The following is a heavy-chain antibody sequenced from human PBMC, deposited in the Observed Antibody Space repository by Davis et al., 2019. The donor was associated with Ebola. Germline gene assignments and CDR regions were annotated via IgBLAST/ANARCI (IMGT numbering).Heavy chain of an antibody. J-gene: IGHJ4*02. CDR1: GFTLSNYN. CDR3: TTRLRHHFDY. D-gene: IGHD1-1*01. CDR2: ISSRGTTI. Sequence: GESLKISCAASGFTLSNYNMNWVRQAPGKGLEWVSYISSRGTTIYYADSVKGRFTISRDDSKNTVFLHMNTLRAEDTAIYYCTTRLRHHFDYWGQGTQVTVSS. V-gene: IGHV3-48*01.